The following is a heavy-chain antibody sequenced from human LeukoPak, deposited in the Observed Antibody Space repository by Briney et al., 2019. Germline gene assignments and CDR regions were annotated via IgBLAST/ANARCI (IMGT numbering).Heavy chain of an antibody. D-gene: IGHD6-6*01. CDR2: ISHDGSKK. CDR3: ARVASRAYLQYFFDY. V-gene: IGHV3-30-3*01. J-gene: IGHJ4*02. CDR1: GFTFSSYT. Sequence: QAGGSLRLSCAASGFTFSSYTMHWVRQAPGKGLEWVAVISHDGSKKYYADSVKGRYTISRDNSKSTLYLQMNSLRAEDTAVYYCARVASRAYLQYFFDYWGQGTLVTVSS.